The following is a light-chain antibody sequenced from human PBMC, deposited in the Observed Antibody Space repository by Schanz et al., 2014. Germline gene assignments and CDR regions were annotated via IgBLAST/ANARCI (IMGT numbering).Light chain of an antibody. J-gene: IGKJ2*01. CDR2: AAS. Sequence: DIQMTQSPSSLSASVGDRVTITCRASQNISNYLNWYQRNPGKAPKLLIYAASSLQSGVPSRFSGSGSGTDFTLTISRLEPEDFAVYYCQHYGRSVYTFGLGTKLEIK. CDR1: QNISNY. CDR3: QHYGRSVYT. V-gene: IGKV1-39*01.